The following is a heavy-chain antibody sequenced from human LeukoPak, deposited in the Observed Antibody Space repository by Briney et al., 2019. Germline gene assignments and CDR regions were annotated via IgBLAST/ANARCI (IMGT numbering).Heavy chain of an antibody. Sequence: SETLSLTCAVYGGSFSGYYWSWVRQPPGKGLEWIGEINHSGSTNYNPSLKSRVTISVDTSKNQFSLKLSSVTAADTAVYYCARGGIAAANWFDPWGQGTLVTVSS. CDR3: ARGGIAAANWFDP. V-gene: IGHV4-34*01. D-gene: IGHD6-13*01. CDR2: INHSGST. J-gene: IGHJ5*02. CDR1: GGSFSGYY.